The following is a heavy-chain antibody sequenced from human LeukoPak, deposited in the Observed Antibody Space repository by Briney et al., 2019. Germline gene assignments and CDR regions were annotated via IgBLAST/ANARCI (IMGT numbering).Heavy chain of an antibody. CDR1: GYTFTSYD. CDR2: MNPNSGNT. Sequence: ASVKVSCTASGYTFTSYDINWVRQATGQGLEWMGWMNPNSGNTGYAQKFQGRVTMTRNTSISTAYMELSSLRSEDTAVYYCARDSRDCSGGSCYSNDAFDIWGQGTMVTVSS. CDR3: ARDSRDCSGGSCYSNDAFDI. V-gene: IGHV1-8*01. J-gene: IGHJ3*02. D-gene: IGHD2-15*01.